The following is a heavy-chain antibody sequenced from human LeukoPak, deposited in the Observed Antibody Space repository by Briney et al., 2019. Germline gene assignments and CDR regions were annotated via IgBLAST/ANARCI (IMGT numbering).Heavy chain of an antibody. V-gene: IGHV4-59*08. CDR2: VYYSGST. D-gene: IGHD6-19*01. CDR3: ARNSAVAASRSWFDP. J-gene: IGHJ5*02. Sequence: SETLSFTCSVFDGSISNYYLSWIRQPPGKGLEWIGYVYYSGSTTYNPSLESRVTISVDTSKNQFSLKLTAVTAADTAVYYCARNSAVAASRSWFDPWGQGTLVTVSS. CDR1: DGSISNYY.